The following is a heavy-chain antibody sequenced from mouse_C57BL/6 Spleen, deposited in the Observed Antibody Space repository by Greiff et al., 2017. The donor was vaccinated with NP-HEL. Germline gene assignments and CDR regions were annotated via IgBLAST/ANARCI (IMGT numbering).Heavy chain of an antibody. J-gene: IGHJ2*01. CDR2: INPYNGGT. V-gene: IGHV1-19*01. CDR1: GYTFTDYY. CDR3: ARERYYYGSSLDY. D-gene: IGHD1-1*01. Sequence: EVKLMESGPVLVKPGASVKMSCKASGYTFTDYYMNWVKQSHGKSLEWIGVINPYNGGTSYNQKFKGKATLTVDKSSSTAYMELDSLTSEDSAVYYCARERYYYGSSLDYWGQGTTLTVSS.